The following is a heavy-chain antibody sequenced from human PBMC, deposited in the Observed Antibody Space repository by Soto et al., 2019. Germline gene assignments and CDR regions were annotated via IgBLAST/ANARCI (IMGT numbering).Heavy chain of an antibody. CDR1: GLTFPIDD. Sequence: ASVKVSCKASGLTFPIDDIIWVRQTIGQGLEFMGWMNPSGRNTGYTQKFQGRATFTWNTPTNTAYMDLSGLRSEDTAVYYCARYRTKVPVAFDVWGQGTMVTVSS. CDR3: ARYRTKVPVAFDV. V-gene: IGHV1-8*01. J-gene: IGHJ3*01. D-gene: IGHD3-16*02. CDR2: MNPSGRNT.